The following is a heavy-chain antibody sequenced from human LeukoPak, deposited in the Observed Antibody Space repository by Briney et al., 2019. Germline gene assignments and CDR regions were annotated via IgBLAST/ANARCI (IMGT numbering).Heavy chain of an antibody. V-gene: IGHV4-30-2*01. Sequence: SETLSLTCTVSGGSISSGGYYWSWIRQPPGKGLEWIGYIYHSGSTYYNPSLKSRVTISVDRSKNQFSLKLSSVTAADTAVYYCASGYDFDYWGQGTLVTVSS. CDR3: ASGYDFDY. CDR1: GGSISSGGYY. CDR2: IYHSGST. D-gene: IGHD5-12*01. J-gene: IGHJ4*02.